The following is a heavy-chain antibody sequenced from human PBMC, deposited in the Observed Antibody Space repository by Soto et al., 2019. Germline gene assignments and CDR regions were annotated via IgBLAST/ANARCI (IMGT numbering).Heavy chain of an antibody. CDR3: ARESIAVAANWFDP. J-gene: IGHJ5*02. CDR1: GFTFSSYS. Sequence: EVQLVESGGGLVKPGGSLRLSCAASGFTFSSYSMNWVRQAPGKGLEWVSSISSSSSYRYYPESVKGRFTISRDNAKNSQDLQMNSLRAEDTAVYYCARESIAVAANWFDPWGQGTLVTVSS. CDR2: ISSSSSYR. V-gene: IGHV3-21*01. D-gene: IGHD6-19*01.